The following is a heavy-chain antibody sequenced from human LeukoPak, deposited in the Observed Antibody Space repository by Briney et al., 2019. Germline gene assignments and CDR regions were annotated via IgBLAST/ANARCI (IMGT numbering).Heavy chain of an antibody. CDR1: GGSISSYY. D-gene: IGHD6-13*01. Sequence: SETLSLTCTVSGGSISSYYWSWIRQPPGKGLEWIGYIYYSGTTNYNPSLKSRATISLDTSKNQFSLKLTSVTAADTAVYYCARGRASSSWYVIGYWGQGTLVTVSS. V-gene: IGHV4-59*01. CDR2: IYYSGTT. J-gene: IGHJ4*02. CDR3: ARGRASSSWYVIGY.